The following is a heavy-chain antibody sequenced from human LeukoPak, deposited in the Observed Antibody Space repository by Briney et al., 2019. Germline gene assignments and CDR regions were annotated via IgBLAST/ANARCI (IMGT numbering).Heavy chain of an antibody. CDR1: GFSFSGHW. J-gene: IGHJ4*02. V-gene: IGHV3-74*01. CDR3: ALITGKRDFGY. CDR2: INTDGSNT. D-gene: IGHD1-1*01. Sequence: PGGSLRLSCTASGFSFSGHWMHWVRQAPGKGLVWVSHINTDGSNTAYADSVRGRFTISRDNAKNTLYLQMNSLRAEDTAVYYCALITGKRDFGYWGQGTPVTVSS.